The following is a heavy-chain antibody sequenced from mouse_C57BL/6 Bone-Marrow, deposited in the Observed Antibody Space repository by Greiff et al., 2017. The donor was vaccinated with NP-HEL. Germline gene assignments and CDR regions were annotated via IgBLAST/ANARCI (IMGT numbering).Heavy chain of an antibody. CDR1: GFNIKDDY. D-gene: IGHD1-1*01. J-gene: IGHJ1*03. CDR3: SPITTVVAMRYFDV. CDR2: IDPENGDT. Sequence: EVQLQQSGAELVRPGASVKLSCTASGFNIKDDYMPWVKQRPEQGLEWIGWIDPENGDTEYAAKFQGKATITADTSSNTAYLQLSSLTSEDTAVYYCSPITTVVAMRYFDVWGTGTTVTVSS. V-gene: IGHV14-4*01.